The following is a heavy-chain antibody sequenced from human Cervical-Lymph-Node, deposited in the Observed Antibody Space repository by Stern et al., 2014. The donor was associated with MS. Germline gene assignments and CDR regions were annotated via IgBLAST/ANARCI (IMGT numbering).Heavy chain of an antibody. Sequence: VQLVESGAEVKKPGASVKVSCKTAGYNFTDYGIIWVRQAPGQRLEWMGWINTGNGKRRYSQKNQGRVTITRDTSASTAYMELSSLRSEDTAVYYCARTGTVVTSGYYYGMDVWGQGTTVTVSS. CDR2: INTGNGKR. CDR3: ARTGTVVTSGYYYGMDV. J-gene: IGHJ6*02. V-gene: IGHV1-3*04. D-gene: IGHD4-23*01. CDR1: GYNFTDYG.